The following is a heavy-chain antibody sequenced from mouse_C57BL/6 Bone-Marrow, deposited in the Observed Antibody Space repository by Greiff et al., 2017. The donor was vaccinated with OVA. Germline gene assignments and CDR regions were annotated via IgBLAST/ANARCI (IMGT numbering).Heavy chain of an antibody. J-gene: IGHJ2*01. D-gene: IGHD1-1*01. CDR1: GYTFTSYW. Sequence: QVQLQQPGAELVKPGASVKLSCKASGYTFTSYWMPLVKQRPGQGLEWIGMLHPNSGRPNYNEKFKSKATLTVDKSSSAAYMLLRILTSADSAVYYCARTVTAVVSTGYWGKGTTLTGSS. CDR2: LHPNSGRP. V-gene: IGHV1-64*01. CDR3: ARTVTAVVSTGY.